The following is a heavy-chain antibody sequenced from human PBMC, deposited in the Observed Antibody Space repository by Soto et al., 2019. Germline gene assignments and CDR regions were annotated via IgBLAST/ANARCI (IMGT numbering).Heavy chain of an antibody. J-gene: IGHJ6*02. CDR1: GFTFSSYS. CDR2: ISSSSTYI. V-gene: IGHV3-21*01. CDR3: ARERYYGMGV. Sequence: PGAPRTLARASSGFTFSSYSMNWVRQAPGKGLEWVSYISSSSTYIYYADSVKGRFTISRDHAKNSLYLQMNSLRAVHTAVYYFARERYYGMGVWGRGTTVTVSS.